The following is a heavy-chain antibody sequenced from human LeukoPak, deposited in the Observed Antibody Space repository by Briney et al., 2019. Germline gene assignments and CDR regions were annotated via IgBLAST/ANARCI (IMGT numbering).Heavy chain of an antibody. CDR3: ARTPQGDNYFDY. D-gene: IGHD3-9*01. CDR1: GGSINNYY. J-gene: IGHJ4*02. V-gene: IGHV4-4*07. Sequence: SETLSLTCTVSGGSINNYYWTWIRQRAGKGLEWIGRIHSSGKTNYNPSLKSRVTMSVDTSNNQLSLMMTSVTAADTAVFYCARTPQGDNYFDYWGQGHLVTVSS. CDR2: IHSSGKT.